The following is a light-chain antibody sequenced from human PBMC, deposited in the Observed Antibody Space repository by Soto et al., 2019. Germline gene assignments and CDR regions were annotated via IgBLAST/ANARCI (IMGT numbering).Light chain of an antibody. CDR3: RSYADSAHSV. Sequence: QSALAQPASVSGSPGQSITISCTGTSGDVGGYEYVSWYQQYPGKAPKLMIYEVNNRPSVVSHRFSGSKSGNTASLTISGLQAEDEADYYCRSYADSAHSVFGTGTKVTVL. CDR1: SGDVGGYEY. J-gene: IGLJ1*01. CDR2: EVN. V-gene: IGLV2-14*01.